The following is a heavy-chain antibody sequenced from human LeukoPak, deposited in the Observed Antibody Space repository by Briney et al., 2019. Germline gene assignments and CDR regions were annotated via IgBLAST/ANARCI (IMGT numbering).Heavy chain of an antibody. D-gene: IGHD1-26*01. Sequence: GGSLRLSCAASGFTFSNAWMSWVRQAPGKGLEWVSAISGSGGSTYYADSVKGRFTISRDNSKNTLYLQMNSLRAEDTAVYYCAKLGGRSGIVDYWGQGTLVTVSS. CDR1: GFTFSNAW. CDR3: AKLGGRSGIVDY. J-gene: IGHJ4*02. CDR2: ISGSGGST. V-gene: IGHV3-23*01.